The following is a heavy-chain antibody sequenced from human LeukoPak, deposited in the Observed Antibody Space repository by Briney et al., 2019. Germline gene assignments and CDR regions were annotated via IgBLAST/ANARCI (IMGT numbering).Heavy chain of an antibody. D-gene: IGHD3-22*01. CDR3: ARDYYDSSGYISNWFDP. CDR2: INTNTGNP. CDR1: GYTFTSYA. J-gene: IGHJ5*02. Sequence: GASVKVSCKASGYTFTSYAMNWVRQAPGQGLEWMGWINTNTGNPTYAQGFTGRFVFSLDTSVSTAYLQISSLKAEDTAVYYCARDYYDSSGYISNWFDPWGQGALVTVS. V-gene: IGHV7-4-1*02.